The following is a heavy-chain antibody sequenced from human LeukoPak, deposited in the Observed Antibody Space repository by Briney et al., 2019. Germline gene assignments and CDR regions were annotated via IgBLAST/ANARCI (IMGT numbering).Heavy chain of an antibody. CDR1: GFTFSSYA. Sequence: GRSLRLSCAASGFTFSSYAMHWVRQAPGKGMEWVSYISSSSRTIYYADSVKGRFTISRDNTKNSLYLQMNSLRAEDTAVYYCARDPRTMITSGGVISRGPENWGQGTLVTVSS. CDR2: ISSSSRTI. V-gene: IGHV3-48*04. J-gene: IGHJ4*02. D-gene: IGHD3-16*01. CDR3: ARDPRTMITSGGVISRGPEN.